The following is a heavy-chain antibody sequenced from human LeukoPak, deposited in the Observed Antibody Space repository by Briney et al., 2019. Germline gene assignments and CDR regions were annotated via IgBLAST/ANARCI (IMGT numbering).Heavy chain of an antibody. CDR2: ISYSGTT. D-gene: IGHD1-14*01. J-gene: IGHJ4*02. CDR1: GDSISFSYHH. CDR3: ARDRAPDRGRLFDY. V-gene: IGHV4-39*07. Sequence: SETLSLTCTVSGDSISFSYHHWGWVRQPPGKRLEWIGSISYSGTTYYNPSFKSRVTVSIDTSKNHVSLKLTSVTAADTAVYYCARDRAPDRGRLFDYWGQGTLVTVSS.